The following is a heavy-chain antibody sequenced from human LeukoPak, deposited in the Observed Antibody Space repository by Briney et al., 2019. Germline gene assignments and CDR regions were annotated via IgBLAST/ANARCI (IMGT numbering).Heavy chain of an antibody. CDR1: GGYISSSSYY. J-gene: IGHJ5*02. D-gene: IGHD4-17*01. CDR3: ARTNYGDYVMTWFDP. CDR2: IYNSRST. Sequence: SETLSLTCTVSGGYISSSSYYWGWLRQPPGKGLEWFGLIYNSRSTYYNPSLKSRVTMSVDTAKNQFYLKLRSVTAADTAVYYCARTNYGDYVMTWFDPWGQGTLVTVSS. V-gene: IGHV4-39*01.